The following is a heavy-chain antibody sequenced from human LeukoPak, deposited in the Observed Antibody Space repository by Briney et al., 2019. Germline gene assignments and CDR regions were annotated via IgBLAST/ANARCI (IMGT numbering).Heavy chain of an antibody. J-gene: IGHJ4*02. CDR1: GYSISSGYY. Sequence: SETLSLTCTVSGYSISSGYYWGWIRQPPGKGLEWIGYIYYSGSTNYNPSLKSRVTISVDTSKNQFSLKLSSVTAADTAVYYCAGYSSGVDYWGQGTLVTVSS. CDR2: IYYSGST. D-gene: IGHD6-19*01. V-gene: IGHV4-61*01. CDR3: AGYSSGVDY.